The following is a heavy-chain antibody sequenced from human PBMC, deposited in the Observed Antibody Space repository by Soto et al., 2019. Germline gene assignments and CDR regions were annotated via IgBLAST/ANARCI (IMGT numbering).Heavy chain of an antibody. D-gene: IGHD3-22*01. CDR3: AKEWTTDKWLFH. J-gene: IGHJ4*02. V-gene: IGHV3-30*18. CDR2: ISYDGSNK. Sequence: GGSLRLSCAASGFTFSSYGMHWVRQAPGKGLEWVAVISYDGSNKYYADSVKGRFTISRDNSKNTLYLQMNSLRAEDTAVYYCAKEWTTDKWLFHWGQGTLVTVSS. CDR1: GFTFSSYG.